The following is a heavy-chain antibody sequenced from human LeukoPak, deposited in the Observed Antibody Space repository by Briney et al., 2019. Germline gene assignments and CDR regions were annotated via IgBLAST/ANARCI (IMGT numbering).Heavy chain of an antibody. CDR1: GGSISSSSYY. CDR3: ARATIDCSSTSCYPYWFDP. CDR2: IYYSGST. D-gene: IGHD2-2*01. V-gene: IGHV4-39*07. J-gene: IGHJ5*02. Sequence: SETLSLTCTVSGGSISSSSYYWGWIRQPPGKGLEWIGSIYYSGSTYYNPSLKSRVTISVDTSKNQFSLKLSSVTAADTAVYYCARATIDCSSTSCYPYWFDPWGQGTLVTVSS.